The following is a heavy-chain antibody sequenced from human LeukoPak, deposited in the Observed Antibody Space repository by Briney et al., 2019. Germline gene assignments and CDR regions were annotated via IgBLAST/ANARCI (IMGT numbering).Heavy chain of an antibody. CDR3: ARTDPSSWYVY. V-gene: IGHV4-61*05. Sequence: PSETLSLTCTVSGGSISSSSYSWGWIRQPPGKGLEWIGYIYYSGSTNYNPSLKSRVTISVDTSKYQFSLKLSSVTAADTAVYYCARTDPSSWYVYWGQGTLVTVSS. J-gene: IGHJ4*02. CDR2: IYYSGST. D-gene: IGHD6-13*01. CDR1: GGSISSSSYS.